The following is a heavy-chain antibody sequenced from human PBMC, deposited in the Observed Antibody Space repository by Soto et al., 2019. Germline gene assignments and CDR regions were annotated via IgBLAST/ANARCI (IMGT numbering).Heavy chain of an antibody. CDR1: GGTFRNYP. Sequence: QVQLVQSGTEVKKPGSSVKVSCKASGGTFRNYPINWVRQAPGQGLEWMGSIFPLTDIPDYAQNFQARLTISADKSTSTAYMELSSLTSDDTAMYFCARGPLVVLNYFDALGQGTLVTVSS. V-gene: IGHV1-69*02. CDR2: IFPLTDIP. CDR3: ARGPLVVLNYFDA. J-gene: IGHJ4*02.